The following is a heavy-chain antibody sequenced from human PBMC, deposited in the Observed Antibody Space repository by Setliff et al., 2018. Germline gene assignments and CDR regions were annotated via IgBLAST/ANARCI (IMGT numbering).Heavy chain of an antibody. CDR3: ARDPTRKFDDY. Sequence: GGSLRLSCAASGFTFSSYWMAWVRQAPGKGPEWVANINQDGSQKYYVDSVKGRFTISRDNAKNSLYLQVNSLRVEDTALYYCARDPTRKFDDYWGHGTLVTVSS. J-gene: IGHJ4*01. CDR2: INQDGSQK. CDR1: GFTFSSYW. D-gene: IGHD3-9*01. V-gene: IGHV3-7*03.